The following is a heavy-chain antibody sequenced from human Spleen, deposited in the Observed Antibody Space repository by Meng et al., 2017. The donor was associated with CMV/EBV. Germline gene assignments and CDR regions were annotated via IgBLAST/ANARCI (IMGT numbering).Heavy chain of an antibody. CDR1: GFSLSNARMG. V-gene: IGHV2-26*01. CDR2: IFSNDEK. J-gene: IGHJ6*02. Sequence: SGPTLVKPTETLTLTCTVSGFSLSNARMGVSWIRQPPGKALEWLAHIFSNDEKSYSTSLKSRLTISKDTSKSQVVLTMTNMDPVDTATYYCARIPLYSSGWYPYYSGMDVWGQGTTVTVSS. D-gene: IGHD6-19*01. CDR3: ARIPLYSSGWYPYYSGMDV.